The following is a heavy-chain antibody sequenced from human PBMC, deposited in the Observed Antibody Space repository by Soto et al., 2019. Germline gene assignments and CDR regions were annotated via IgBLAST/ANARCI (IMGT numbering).Heavy chain of an antibody. V-gene: IGHV3-21*01. CDR2: ISSSSSYI. D-gene: IGHD7-27*01. Sequence: GGSLRLSCAASGFTFSSYSMNWVRQAPGKGLEWVSSISSSSSYIYYADSVKGRFTISRDNAKNSLYLQMNSLRAEDTAVYYCARGTGDQGGRDYWGQGTLVTVSS. CDR1: GFTFSSYS. CDR3: ARGTGDQGGRDY. J-gene: IGHJ4*02.